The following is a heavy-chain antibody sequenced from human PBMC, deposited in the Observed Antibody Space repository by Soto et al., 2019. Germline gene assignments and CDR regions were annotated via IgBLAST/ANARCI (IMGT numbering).Heavy chain of an antibody. V-gene: IGHV4-4*02. D-gene: IGHD3-3*01. Sequence: SETLSLTCAVSGGSISSSYWWNWVRQPPGKGLEWIGKIYHSGSTNYNPSLKNRVTISVDRSNNQFSLRLSSVTAADTAVYFCVTSLNYDFWRDGGRHYYFDYWGQGTLVTVSS. CDR2: IYHSGST. CDR1: GGSISSSYW. CDR3: VTSLNYDFWRDGGRHYYFDY. J-gene: IGHJ4*02.